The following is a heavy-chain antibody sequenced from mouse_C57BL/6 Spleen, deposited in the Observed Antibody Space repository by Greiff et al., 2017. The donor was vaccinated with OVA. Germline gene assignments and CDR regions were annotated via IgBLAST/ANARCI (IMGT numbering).Heavy chain of an antibody. CDR3: ASHYGSSYVGYFDV. V-gene: IGHV1-81*01. CDR1: GYTFTSYG. J-gene: IGHJ1*03. Sequence: VQLQQSGAELARPGASVKLSCKASGYTFTSYGISWVKQRTGQGLEWIGEIYPRSGNTYYNEKFKGKATLTADKSSSTAYMELRSLTSEDSAVYFRASHYGSSYVGYFDVWGTGTTVTVSS. D-gene: IGHD1-1*01. CDR2: IYPRSGNT.